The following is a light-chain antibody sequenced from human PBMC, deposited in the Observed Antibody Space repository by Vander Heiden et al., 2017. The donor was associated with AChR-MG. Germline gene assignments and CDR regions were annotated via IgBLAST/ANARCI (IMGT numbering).Light chain of an antibody. J-gene: IGLJ2*01. CDR2: DVS. Sequence: QSALTQPASVSGSPGQSITISCTGTSSDVGGYNYVSWYQQHPGKAPKRMIYDVSNRPSGASNRFSGSKSGNTASLTISGLQAEDEADYYCSSYTSSSTVVFGGGTKLTVL. CDR3: SSYTSSSTVV. CDR1: SSDVGGYNY. V-gene: IGLV2-14*03.